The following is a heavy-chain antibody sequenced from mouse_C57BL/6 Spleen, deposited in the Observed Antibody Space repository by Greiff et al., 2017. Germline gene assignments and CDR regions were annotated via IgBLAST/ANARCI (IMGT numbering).Heavy chain of an antibody. CDR1: GYDISRYW. CDR3: ASSGDYYGSSCEGNY. J-gene: IGHJ2*01. D-gene: IGHD1-1*01. Sequence: QVQLQQSGAELVKPGASVKISCKASGYDISRYWMNWVKQRPGQGLEWIGQIDPGDGDTKYNGKFKGTATMTADKSSSTAYMQLSSLTSEDSAVYFCASSGDYYGSSCEGNYWGQGTTLTVSA. V-gene: IGHV1-80*01. CDR2: IDPGDGDT.